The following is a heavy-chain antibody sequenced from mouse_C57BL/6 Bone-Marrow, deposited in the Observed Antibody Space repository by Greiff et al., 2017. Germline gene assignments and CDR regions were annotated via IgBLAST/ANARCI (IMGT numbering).Heavy chain of an antibody. CDR2: INPSNGGT. V-gene: IGHV1-53*01. CDR1: GYTFTSYW. D-gene: IGHD2-2*01. CDR3: ARWGRLRRAWFAY. Sequence: QVQLQQPGTELVKPGASVKLSCKASGYTFTSYWMHWVKQRPGQGLEWIGNINPSNGGTNYNEKFKSKATLTVDKSSSTAYMQLSSLTSEDSAVYYWARWGRLRRAWFAYWGQGTLVTVSA. J-gene: IGHJ3*01.